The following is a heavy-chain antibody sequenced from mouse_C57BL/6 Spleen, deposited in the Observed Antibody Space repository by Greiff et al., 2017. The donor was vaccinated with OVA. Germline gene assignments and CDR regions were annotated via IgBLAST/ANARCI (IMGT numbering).Heavy chain of an antibody. CDR1: GFNIKDYY. CDR3: ARDYGSPMDY. CDR2: IDPEDGET. D-gene: IGHD1-1*01. V-gene: IGHV14-2*01. J-gene: IGHJ4*01. Sequence: VQLQQSGAELVKPGASVKLSCTASGFNIKDYYMHWVKQRTEQGLEWIGRIDPEDGETKYAPKFQGKATLTADTSSNTAYLQLSSLTSEDTAVYYCARDYGSPMDYWGQGTSVTVSS.